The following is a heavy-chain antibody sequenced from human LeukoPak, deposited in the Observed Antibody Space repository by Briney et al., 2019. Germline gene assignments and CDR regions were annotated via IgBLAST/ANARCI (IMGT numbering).Heavy chain of an antibody. D-gene: IGHD3-10*01. CDR2: IIAILGIA. Sequence: AASVKVSCEASGGTFSSYAISWGGQAPGHGLEWMGRIIAILGIANYAQKFQGRVTITADKSTSTAYMELSSLRSEDTAVYYCAGRYGSGSYYNGDDYWGQGTLVTVSS. CDR3: AGRYGSGSYYNGDDY. J-gene: IGHJ4*02. V-gene: IGHV1-69*04. CDR1: GGTFSSYA.